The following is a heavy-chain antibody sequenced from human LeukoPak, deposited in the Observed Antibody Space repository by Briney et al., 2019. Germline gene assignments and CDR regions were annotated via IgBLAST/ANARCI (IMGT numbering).Heavy chain of an antibody. CDR1: GFTFDDYA. Sequence: GGSLRLSCAASGFTFDDYAMHWVRQAPGKGLEWVSGISWNSGSIGYADSVKGRFTISRDNAKNSLYLQMNRLRAEDTASYYCAKDILPGSAVAGGAYFDYWGQGTLVTVSS. CDR3: AKDILPGSAVAGGAYFDY. J-gene: IGHJ4*02. V-gene: IGHV3-9*01. D-gene: IGHD6-19*01. CDR2: ISWNSGSI.